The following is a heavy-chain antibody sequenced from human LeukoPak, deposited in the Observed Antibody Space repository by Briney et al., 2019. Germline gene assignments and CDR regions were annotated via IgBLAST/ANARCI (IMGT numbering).Heavy chain of an antibody. D-gene: IGHD3-9*01. CDR3: AHLVVTIDWRSYFDY. V-gene: IGHV2-5*01. Sequence: SGPTVVKPQQTLTLTCTFSGFSFTAPGMGVAWIRQPPGKALEWLAFIYYNGDNRYSPSLRSRLTITRDASKNQVVLAMTNLDPMDTATYYCAHLVVTIDWRSYFDYWDQGALVTVSS. CDR2: IYYNGDN. J-gene: IGHJ4*02. CDR1: GFSFTAPGMG.